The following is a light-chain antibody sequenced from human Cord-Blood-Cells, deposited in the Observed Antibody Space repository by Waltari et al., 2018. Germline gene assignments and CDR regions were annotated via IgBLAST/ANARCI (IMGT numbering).Light chain of an antibody. J-gene: IGLJ2*01. CDR2: QDS. V-gene: IGLV3-1*01. CDR3: QAWDSSTVV. CDR1: KSGDKS. Sequence: SYDLTQPPSVSVSPGQTASITCSGDKSGDKSACWYQQKPGQSPVLVIYQDSKWPSGTPGRFSGSNSGNTATLTISGTQAMDEADYYCQAWDSSTVVFGGGTKLTVL.